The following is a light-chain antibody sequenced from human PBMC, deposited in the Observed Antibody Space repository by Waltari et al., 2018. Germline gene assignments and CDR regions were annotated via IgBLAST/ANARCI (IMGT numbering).Light chain of an antibody. CDR3: VAWDDSLNGWWV. CDR1: ASNIGNNV. J-gene: IGLJ3*02. V-gene: IGLV1-44*01. Sequence: QSVLTQPPSASGTPGQGVTISCSGGASNIGNNVVNWYQQVPGKAPKLLIYRSDRRPAGVPYRFSGSKSGTSASLAISGLQSEDEADYYCVAWDDSLNGWWVFGGGTKVTVL. CDR2: RSD.